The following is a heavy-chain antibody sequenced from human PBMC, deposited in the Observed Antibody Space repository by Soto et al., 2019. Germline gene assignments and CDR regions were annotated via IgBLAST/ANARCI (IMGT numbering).Heavy chain of an antibody. J-gene: IGHJ5*02. V-gene: IGHV3-74*01. Sequence: PVGSLRLSCAASGFTFSNYFMHWVRQVPGEGLVWVSRMSGDGKTISYADPVKGRFAISRDNAKNTLYLQMNSLRVEDTAVYYCARTYVPGIAGFDPWGQGTLVTVSS. CDR1: GFTFSNYF. CDR2: MSGDGKTI. D-gene: IGHD1-1*01. CDR3: ARTYVPGIAGFDP.